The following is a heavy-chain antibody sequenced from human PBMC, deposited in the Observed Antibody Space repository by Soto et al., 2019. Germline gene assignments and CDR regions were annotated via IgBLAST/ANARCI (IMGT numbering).Heavy chain of an antibody. J-gene: IGHJ4*02. V-gene: IGHV3-30*18. CDR2: ISYDGSNK. D-gene: IGHD3-22*01. CDR3: AKEYYDSSGYYYPY. Sequence: VQLVESGGGVVQPGRSLRLSCAASGFTFSSYGMHWVRQAPGKGLEWVAVISYDGSNKYYADSVKGRFTISRDNSKNTLYLQMNSLRAEDTAVYYCAKEYYDSSGYYYPYWGQGTLVTVSS. CDR1: GFTFSSYG.